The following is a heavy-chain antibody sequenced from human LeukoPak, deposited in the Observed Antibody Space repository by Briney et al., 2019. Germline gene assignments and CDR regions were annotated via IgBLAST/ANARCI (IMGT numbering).Heavy chain of an antibody. CDR3: ATCSGGSCYYNWFDP. CDR1: GYPCTSYG. J-gene: IGHJ5*02. V-gene: IGHV1-8*01. Sequence: ASETVSCKAAGYPCTSYGINWMRQAKGPGLERMGWMNPNSGNTGYAQKFQGRVTMTRNTSISTAYMELSSLRSEDTAVYYCATCSGGSCYYNWFDPWGQGTLVTVSS. D-gene: IGHD2-15*01. CDR2: MNPNSGNT.